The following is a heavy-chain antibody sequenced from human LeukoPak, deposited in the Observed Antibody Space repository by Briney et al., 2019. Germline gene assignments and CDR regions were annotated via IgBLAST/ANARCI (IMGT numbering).Heavy chain of an antibody. CDR1: GGSISSNGCY. Sequence: SETLSLTCTVSGGSISSNGCYWTWIRQLPGKGLEWIGYIYHSGSTYYNPSLKSRATISVDTSKNQFSLKLSSVTAADTAVYYCAREGEGSGSESFDYWGQGTLVTVSS. V-gene: IGHV4-30-4*08. CDR3: AREGEGSGSESFDY. CDR2: IYHSGST. J-gene: IGHJ4*02. D-gene: IGHD3-10*01.